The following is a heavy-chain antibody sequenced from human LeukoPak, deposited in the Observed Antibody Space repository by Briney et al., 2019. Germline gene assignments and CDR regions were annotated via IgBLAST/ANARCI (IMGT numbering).Heavy chain of an antibody. CDR1: GYTFAGYY. CDR3: ARATSGSSYAFDI. V-gene: IGHV1-2*04. CDR2: INPNSGGT. D-gene: IGHD6-13*01. J-gene: IGHJ3*02. Sequence: ASVKVSCKASGYTFAGYYMHWVRQAPGQGLEWMGWINPNSGGTNYAQKFQGWVTMTRDTSISTAYMELSRLRSDDTAVYYCARATSGSSYAFDIWGQGTMVTVSS.